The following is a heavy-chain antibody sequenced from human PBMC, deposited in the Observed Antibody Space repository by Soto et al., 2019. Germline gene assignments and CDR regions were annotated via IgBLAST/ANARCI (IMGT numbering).Heavy chain of an antibody. J-gene: IGHJ4*02. D-gene: IGHD5-12*01. V-gene: IGHV4-4*01. CDR3: VSALDGGYGGGYFDY. Sequence: SETLSLTCAVSGGSISSSNWWSWVRQPPGMGLEWIGEIYHSGSTNYNTSLKSRVTISVDKSKNQFSLKLSSVTAADTAVYCCVSALDGGYGGGYFDYWGQGTLVTVSS. CDR1: GGSISSSNW. CDR2: IYHSGST.